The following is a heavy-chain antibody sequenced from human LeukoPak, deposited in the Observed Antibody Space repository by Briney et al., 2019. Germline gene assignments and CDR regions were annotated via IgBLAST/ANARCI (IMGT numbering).Heavy chain of an antibody. CDR2: MYPGGST. CDR3: ARQAEYSSGWTNNWFDP. CDR1: GGSVSSYY. V-gene: IGHV4-59*02. J-gene: IGHJ5*02. D-gene: IGHD6-19*01. Sequence: SETLSLTCTVSGGSVSSYYWRWLRQPPGKGLEGIGYMYPGGSTNYNPSLKSRGTISVDTSKNQISLKLSSVTAADTAVYYCARQAEYSSGWTNNWFDPWGPGSLVTVSS.